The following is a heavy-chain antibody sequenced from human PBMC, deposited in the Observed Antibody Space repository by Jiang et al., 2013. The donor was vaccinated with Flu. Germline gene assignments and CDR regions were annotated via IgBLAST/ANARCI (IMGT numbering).Heavy chain of an antibody. J-gene: IGHJ4*02. CDR2: IIPIFGTS. D-gene: IGHD5-18*01. CDR3: ARRGRWIQLWLHSLR. CDR1: GGTFSSYA. V-gene: IGHV1-69*13. Sequence: GAEVKKPGSSLKVSCKASGGTFSSYAFSWVRQAPGQGLEWMGGIIPIFGTSNYAQKFQGRVTITADESADESTSTAYMELTGLRSEDTAVYYCARRGRWIQLWLHSLRGGPGTWSPSPQ.